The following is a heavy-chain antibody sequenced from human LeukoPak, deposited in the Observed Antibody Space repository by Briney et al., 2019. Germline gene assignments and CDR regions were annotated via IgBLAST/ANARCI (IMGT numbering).Heavy chain of an antibody. D-gene: IGHD3-10*01. Sequence: GESLKISCKGSGYSFTSYWIGWVRQIPGKGMEWMGIIYPGDSDTRYSPSFQGQVTISADKSISTAYLQWSSLKASDTAMYYCASAENAMVRGVRAYAFDIWGQGTMVTVSS. V-gene: IGHV5-51*01. CDR1: GYSFTSYW. CDR3: ASAENAMVRGVRAYAFDI. J-gene: IGHJ3*02. CDR2: IYPGDSDT.